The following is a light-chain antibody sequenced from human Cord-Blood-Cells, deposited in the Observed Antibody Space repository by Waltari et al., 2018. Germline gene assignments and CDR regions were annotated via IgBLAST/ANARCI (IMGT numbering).Light chain of an antibody. J-gene: IGLJ3*02. Sequence: QTVVTQEPSLTVSPGGTVTLTCASSTGAVTSGYYPNWFQQKPGQATRALSDSTSKKHAWPPARFSGSLLGGKAALTLSGVQREDEAEYYCLIYYGGAWVFGGGTKLTVL. V-gene: IGLV7-43*01. CDR1: TGAVTSGYY. CDR2: STS. CDR3: LIYYGGAWV.